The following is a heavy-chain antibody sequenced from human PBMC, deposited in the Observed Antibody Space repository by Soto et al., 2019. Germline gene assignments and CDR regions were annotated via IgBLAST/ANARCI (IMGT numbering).Heavy chain of an antibody. CDR2: IYPGDSDT. V-gene: IGHV5-51*01. CDR3: ARLVRDIVVVPAATDYYYYGMDV. D-gene: IGHD2-2*01. J-gene: IGHJ6*02. CDR1: GYSFTSYW. Sequence: GESLKISCQGSGYSFTSYWIGWVRQMPGKGLEWMGIIYPGDSDTRYSPSFQGQVTISADKSISTAYLQWSSLKASDTAMYYCARLVRDIVVVPAATDYYYYGMDVWGQGTTVTVSS.